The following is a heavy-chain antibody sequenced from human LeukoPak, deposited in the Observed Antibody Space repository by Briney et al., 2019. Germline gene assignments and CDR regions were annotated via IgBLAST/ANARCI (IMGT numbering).Heavy chain of an antibody. V-gene: IGHV3-30*02. Sequence: GGPLTLSCTASGFTFSSYGMHGLRQAPGKGREWVAFIRYGGSNKYYAVSVKARFTIPRHNSKHTLYLQMNRLRAEDTDVYYCAKDSRYYDILDHHGEFDYWGQGTLVTVSS. J-gene: IGHJ4*02. CDR2: IRYGGSNK. D-gene: IGHD3-9*01. CDR1: GFTFSSYG. CDR3: AKDSRYYDILDHHGEFDY.